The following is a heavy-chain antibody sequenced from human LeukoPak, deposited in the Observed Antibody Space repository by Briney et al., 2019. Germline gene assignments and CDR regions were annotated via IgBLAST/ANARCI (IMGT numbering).Heavy chain of an antibody. CDR1: GFTFSSYA. J-gene: IGHJ4*02. CDR2: ISYDGSNK. V-gene: IGHV3-30-3*01. CDR3: ARTPTRGGYDRICFDY. Sequence: GGSLRLSCAASGFTFSSYAMHWVRQAPGKGLEWVAVISYDGSNKYYADSVKGRFTISRDNSKNTLYLQMNSLRAEDTAVYYCARTPTRGGYDRICFDYWGQGTLVTVSS. D-gene: IGHD5-12*01.